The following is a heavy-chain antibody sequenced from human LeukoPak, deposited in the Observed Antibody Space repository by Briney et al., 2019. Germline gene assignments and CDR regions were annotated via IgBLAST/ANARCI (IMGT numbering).Heavy chain of an antibody. CDR1: GFSFSTYY. V-gene: IGHV3-7*01. CDR2: LWPEGSDK. Sequence: GGSLRLSCAASGFSFSTYYMSWVRQGPGKGLERVATLWPEGSDKRYVDSVRDRFTISRDNAKNSLYLQMNSLSAEDTAVYYCARLFGGMTTFDYWGQGALVNVSS. D-gene: IGHD3-16*01. CDR3: ARLFGGMTTFDY. J-gene: IGHJ4*02.